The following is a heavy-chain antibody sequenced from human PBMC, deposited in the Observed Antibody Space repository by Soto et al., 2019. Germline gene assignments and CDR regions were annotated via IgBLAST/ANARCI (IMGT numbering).Heavy chain of an antibody. CDR2: IIPIFGTA. CDR3: ARVIVATKTYYYYGMDV. J-gene: IGHJ6*02. CDR1: GGTFSSYA. V-gene: IGHV1-69*01. D-gene: IGHD5-12*01. Sequence: QVQLVQSGAEVKKPGSSVKVSCKASGGTFSSYAISWVRQAPGQGLEWMGGIIPIFGTANNAQKFQGRVTITADESTSTAYMELSSLRSEDTAVYYCARVIVATKTYYYYGMDVWGQGTTVTVSS.